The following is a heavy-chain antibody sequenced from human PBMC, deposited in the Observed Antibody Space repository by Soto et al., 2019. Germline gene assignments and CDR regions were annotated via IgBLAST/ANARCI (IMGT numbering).Heavy chain of an antibody. Sequence: EVPLLESGGGLVQPGGSLRLSCAASGFTFSNYAMNWVRQAPGKGLEWVSVISGSGGSTYYADSVKGRFTISRDNSQNTLYLQMNSLRAEDTAVYYCASRSSGWYFDYWGQGSLVTVSS. CDR2: ISGSGGST. J-gene: IGHJ4*02. D-gene: IGHD6-19*01. V-gene: IGHV3-23*01. CDR3: ASRSSGWYFDY. CDR1: GFTFSNYA.